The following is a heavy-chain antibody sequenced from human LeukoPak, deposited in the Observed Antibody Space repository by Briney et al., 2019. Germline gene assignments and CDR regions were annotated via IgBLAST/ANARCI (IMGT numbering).Heavy chain of an antibody. D-gene: IGHD5-12*01. CDR3: ARDSDIVATGAFDI. CDR1: GGTFSSYA. CDR2: IIPILGIA. Sequence: SVDVSCKASGGTFSSYAISWVRPAPGQGLEWMGRIIPILGIANYAQKFQGRVTINADKSTSTAYMELSSLRSEDTAVYYCARDSDIVATGAFDIWGQGTMVTVSS. V-gene: IGHV1-69*04. J-gene: IGHJ3*02.